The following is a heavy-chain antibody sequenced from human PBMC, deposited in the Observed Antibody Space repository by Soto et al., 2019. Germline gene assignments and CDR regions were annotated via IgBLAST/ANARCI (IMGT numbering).Heavy chain of an antibody. CDR2: INPNSGGT. D-gene: IGHD6-13*01. Sequence: ASVKVSCKASGYTFTGYYMHWVRQAPGQGLEWMGWINPNSGGTNYAQKFQGWVTMTRDTSISTAYMELSRLRSDDTAVYYCARARQQFDYYYGMVVWGQGTTVTVSS. CDR3: ARARQQFDYYYGMVV. J-gene: IGHJ6*02. CDR1: GYTFTGYY. V-gene: IGHV1-2*04.